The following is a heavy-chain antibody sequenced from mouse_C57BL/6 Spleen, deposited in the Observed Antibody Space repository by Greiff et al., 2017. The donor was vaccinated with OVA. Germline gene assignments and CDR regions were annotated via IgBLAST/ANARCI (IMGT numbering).Heavy chain of an antibody. D-gene: IGHD1-1*01. CDR3: ARRYYYGSSYWYFDV. Sequence: EVKVVESGGGLVQPGGSLKLSCAASGFTFSDYGMAWVRQAPRKGPEWVAFISNLAYSIYYADTVTGRFTISRENAKNTLDLEMSRLRSEDTAMYYCARRYYYGSSYWYFDVWGTGTTVTVSS. J-gene: IGHJ1*03. CDR2: ISNLAYSI. V-gene: IGHV5-15*01. CDR1: GFTFSDYG.